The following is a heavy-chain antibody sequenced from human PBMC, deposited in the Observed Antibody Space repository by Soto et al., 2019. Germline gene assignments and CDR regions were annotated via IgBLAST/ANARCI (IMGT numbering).Heavy chain of an antibody. CDR3: ARTSIFGVVLNAFDI. J-gene: IGHJ3*02. D-gene: IGHD3-3*01. Sequence: QVQLQESGPGLVKPSQTLSLTCTVSGGSFSGGGYYWSWIRQHPGKGLEWMGYISYRGSIKYKPSLQSRITVSIDTSKNQFSLGLTSVTAADTAIYFCARTSIFGVVLNAFDIWGQGTLVTVSS. CDR1: GGSFSGGGYY. V-gene: IGHV4-31*03. CDR2: ISYRGSI.